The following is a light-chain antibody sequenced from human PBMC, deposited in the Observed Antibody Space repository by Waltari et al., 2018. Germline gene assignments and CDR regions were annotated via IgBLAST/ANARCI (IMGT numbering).Light chain of an antibody. CDR2: STY. Sequence: EIVLTQSPCTLSLSPGDRATLSCRASQTVSNIALSWYQQKPGQAPRVLIYSTYNRATGIPDRFSGSGSGTDFTLTINRLAPEDFAMYYCQQYDGIVVTFGGGTKVEI. J-gene: IGKJ4*01. V-gene: IGKV3-20*01. CDR3: QQYDGIVVT. CDR1: QTVSNIA.